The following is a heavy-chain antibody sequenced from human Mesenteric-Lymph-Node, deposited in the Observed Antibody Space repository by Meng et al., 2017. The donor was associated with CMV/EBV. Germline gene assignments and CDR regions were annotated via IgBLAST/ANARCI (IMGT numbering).Heavy chain of an antibody. Sequence: ASVKVSCKASGYTFTRFHMHWVRQAPGQGLEWMGRLIPSSGNTNYAQKFQGRVTTTRDTSTSTVYMELTSLRSEDTAVYYCARDYGDYVFDYWGQGTLVTVSS. CDR1: GYTFTRFH. CDR3: ARDYGDYVFDY. J-gene: IGHJ4*02. V-gene: IGHV1-46*01. D-gene: IGHD4-17*01. CDR2: LIPSSGNT.